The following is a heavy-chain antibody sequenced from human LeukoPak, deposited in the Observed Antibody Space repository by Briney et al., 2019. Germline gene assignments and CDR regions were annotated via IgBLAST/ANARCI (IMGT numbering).Heavy chain of an antibody. V-gene: IGHV4-39*01. CDR3: ARHRGDILTGYYYYFDY. CDR1: GGSISSSSYY. Sequence: PETLSLTCTVSGGSISSSSYYWGWSRQPPGKGLEWIGSIYYSGSTYYNPSLKSRVTISVDTSKNQFSLKLSSVTAADTAVYYCARHRGDILTGYYYYFDYWGQGTLVTVSS. D-gene: IGHD3-9*01. J-gene: IGHJ4*02. CDR2: IYYSGST.